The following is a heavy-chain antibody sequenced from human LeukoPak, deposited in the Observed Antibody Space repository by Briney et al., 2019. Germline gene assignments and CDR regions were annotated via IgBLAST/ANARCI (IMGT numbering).Heavy chain of an antibody. Sequence: SETLSLTCAVYGGSFSGYYWSWIRQPPGKGLEWIGEINHSGSTNYNPSLKSRVTISVDTSKNQFSLKLSSVTAADTAVYYCARVRSGWYPFDYWGQGTLVTVSS. D-gene: IGHD6-19*01. J-gene: IGHJ4*02. CDR1: GGSFSGYY. V-gene: IGHV4-34*01. CDR2: INHSGST. CDR3: ARVRSGWYPFDY.